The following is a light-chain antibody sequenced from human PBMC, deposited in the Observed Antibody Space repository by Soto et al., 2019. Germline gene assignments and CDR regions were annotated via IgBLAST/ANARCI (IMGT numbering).Light chain of an antibody. CDR2: EAS. CDR3: EQYNTFWC. Sequence: IEVTQSPAALYATKGDRVTITLRASQNIYTWLAWYQQKPGKAPKLLIYEASSLETGVPSRFSGSGSGTEFTLTFSSLKPDDFATYYCEQYNTFWCFAQGTKVDI. CDR1: QNIYTW. J-gene: IGKJ1*01. V-gene: IGKV1-5*03.